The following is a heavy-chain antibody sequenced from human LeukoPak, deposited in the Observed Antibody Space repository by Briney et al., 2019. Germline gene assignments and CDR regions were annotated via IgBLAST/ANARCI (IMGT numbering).Heavy chain of an antibody. V-gene: IGHV4-61*01. CDR1: GGSVSSGSYY. CDR3: ARQNFMITFGGVIPNDFDY. J-gene: IGHJ4*02. D-gene: IGHD3-16*01. Sequence: SETLSLTCTVSGGSVSSGSYYWSWIRQPPGKGLEWIGYIYYSGSTNYNPSLKSRVTISVDTSKNQFSLKLSSVTAADTAVYYCARQNFMITFGGVIPNDFDYWGQGTLVTVSS. CDR2: IYYSGST.